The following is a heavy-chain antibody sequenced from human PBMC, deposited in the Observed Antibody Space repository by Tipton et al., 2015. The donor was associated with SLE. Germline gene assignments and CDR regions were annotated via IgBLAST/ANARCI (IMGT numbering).Heavy chain of an antibody. J-gene: IGHJ3*02. V-gene: IGHV3-30-3*01. CDR2: ISYDGSNK. D-gene: IGHD1-1*01. Sequence: SLRLSCAASGFTFSSYDMLWVRQAPGKGLEWVAVISYDGSNKYYGDSVKGRFTISRDTSKNTLYLQMNSLRSDDTAVYYCARATQGMWGAGTSRDAFDIWGQGTMVTVSS. CDR1: GFTFSSYD. CDR3: ARATQGMWGAGTSRDAFDI.